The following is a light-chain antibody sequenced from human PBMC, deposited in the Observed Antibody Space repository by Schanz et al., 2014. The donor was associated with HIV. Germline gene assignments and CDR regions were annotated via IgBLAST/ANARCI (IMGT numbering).Light chain of an antibody. CDR2: DVT. CDR1: SSDVGGYNY. V-gene: IGLV2-11*01. CDR3: ASYGGSNNLL. J-gene: IGLJ2*01. Sequence: QSALTQPRSVSGSPGQSVAISCTGTSSDVGGYNYVSWYQQHPGKAPKLMIYDVTKRPSGVPDRFSGAKSGNTAFLLISGLQDEDEADYYCASYGGSNNLLFGGGTKLTVL.